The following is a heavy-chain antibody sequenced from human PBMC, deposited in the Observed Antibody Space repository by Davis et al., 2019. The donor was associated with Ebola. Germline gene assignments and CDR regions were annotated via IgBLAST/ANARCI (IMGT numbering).Heavy chain of an antibody. CDR3: ASGSGYSYGY. J-gene: IGHJ4*02. Sequence: PSETLSLTCAVYGGSFSGYYWSWIRQPPGKGLEWIGEINHSGSTNYNPSLKSRVTISVDTSKNQFSLKLSSVTAADTAVYYCASGSGYSYGYWGQGTLVTVSS. CDR1: GGSFSGYY. D-gene: IGHD5-18*01. V-gene: IGHV4-34*01. CDR2: INHSGST.